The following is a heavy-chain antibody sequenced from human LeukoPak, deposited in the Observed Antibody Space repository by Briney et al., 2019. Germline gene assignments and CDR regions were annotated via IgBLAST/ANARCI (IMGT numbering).Heavy chain of an antibody. CDR2: IIPIFGTA. CDR3: ARALYPGYYYDSSGYYW. V-gene: IGHV1-69*05. Sequence: SVNVSFKASGGTFSSYAISWVRQAPGQGLEWMGGIIPIFGTANYAQKFQGRVTITTDESTSTAYMELSSLRSEDTAVYYCARALYPGYYYDSSGYYWWGQGTLVTVSS. J-gene: IGHJ4*02. D-gene: IGHD3-22*01. CDR1: GGTFSSYA.